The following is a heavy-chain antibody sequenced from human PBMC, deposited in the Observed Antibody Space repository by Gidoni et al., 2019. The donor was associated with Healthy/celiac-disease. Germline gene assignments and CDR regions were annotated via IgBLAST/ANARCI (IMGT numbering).Heavy chain of an antibody. V-gene: IGHV4-61*01. CDR2: IYYSGST. D-gene: IGHD6-13*01. CDR1: GGSVRSGSYS. Sequence: QVQLQESGPGLVKPSETLSHTCTVSGGSVRSGSYSWSWIRQPPGKGLEWIGYIYYSGSTNYNPSHKSRVTISVDTSKNQFSLKLSAVTAADTAVYYCARIGLAALDYYGMDVWGQGTTVTVSS. CDR3: ARIGLAALDYYGMDV. J-gene: IGHJ6*02.